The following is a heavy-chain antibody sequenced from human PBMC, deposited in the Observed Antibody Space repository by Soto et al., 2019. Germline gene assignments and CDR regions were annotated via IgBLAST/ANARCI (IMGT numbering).Heavy chain of an antibody. CDR1: GGSISSGGYY. CDR3: ARTSWGPVANFDY. D-gene: IGHD2-21*01. CDR2: IYYSGST. Sequence: QVQLQESGPGLVKPSQTLSLTCTVSGGSISSGGYYWSWIRQHPGKGLEWIGNIYYSGSTYYNPSLKSRVTISVDTSKNQFSLKLSSVTAADTAVYYCARTSWGPVANFDYWGQGTLVTVSS. V-gene: IGHV4-31*03. J-gene: IGHJ4*02.